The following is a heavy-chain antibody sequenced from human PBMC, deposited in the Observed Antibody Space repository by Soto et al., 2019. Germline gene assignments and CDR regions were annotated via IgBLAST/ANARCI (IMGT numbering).Heavy chain of an antibody. CDR1: GFTFSRYA. J-gene: IGHJ6*02. CDR3: ARDGWGAASSNYYYYGMDV. Sequence: PGGSLRLSCAASGFTFSRYAMHWVRQAPGKGLEWGAVISYDGSNKYYADSVKGRFTISRDNSKNTLYLQMNSLRAEDTAVYYCARDGWGAASSNYYYYGMDVWGQGTTVTVSS. D-gene: IGHD2-2*01. CDR2: ISYDGSNK. V-gene: IGHV3-30-3*01.